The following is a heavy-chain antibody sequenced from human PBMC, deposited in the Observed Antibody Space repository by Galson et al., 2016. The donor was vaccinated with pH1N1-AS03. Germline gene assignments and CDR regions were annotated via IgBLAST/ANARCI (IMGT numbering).Heavy chain of an antibody. J-gene: IGHJ6*02. CDR2: IYYTGTT. CDR1: GGSITFYY. Sequence: ETLSLTCTVSGGSITFYYWAWIRQPPRKGLAWIGNIYYTGTTNYNPSLKSRVTMSMDTSKNQFSLELNSVTAADTAIYYCARGVRVDCGRERCYAGMDVWGQGATVTVSS. D-gene: IGHD2-21*01. CDR3: ARGVRVDCGRERCYAGMDV. V-gene: IGHV4-59*08.